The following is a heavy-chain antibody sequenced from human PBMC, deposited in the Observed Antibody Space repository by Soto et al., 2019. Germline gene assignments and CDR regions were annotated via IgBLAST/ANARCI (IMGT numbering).Heavy chain of an antibody. J-gene: IGHJ5*02. CDR2: IYPGDSDT. Sequence: GESLKISCKGSGYSFTSYWIGWVRQMPGKGLEWMGIIYPGDSDTRYSPSFEDPVTLSADKSISTAYLQWSSLKASDTAMYYCARGRARMYGWFDPWGQGTLVTVSS. CDR1: GYSFTSYW. V-gene: IGHV5-51*01. CDR3: ARGRARMYGWFDP. D-gene: IGHD2-8*01.